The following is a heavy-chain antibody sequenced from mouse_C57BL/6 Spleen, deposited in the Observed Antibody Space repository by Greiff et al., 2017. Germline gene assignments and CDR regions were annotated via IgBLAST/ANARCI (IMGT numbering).Heavy chain of an antibody. CDR1: GYAFSSYW. CDR3: AREAELGRLDY. J-gene: IGHJ2*01. CDR2: IYPGDGDT. D-gene: IGHD4-1*01. Sequence: QVQLQQPGAELVKPGASVKISCKASGYAFSSYWMHWVKQRPGKGLEWIGQIYPGDGDTNYNGKFKGKATLTADKSSSTAYMQLSSLTSEDSAVYFCAREAELGRLDYWGQGTTLTVSS. V-gene: IGHV1-80*01.